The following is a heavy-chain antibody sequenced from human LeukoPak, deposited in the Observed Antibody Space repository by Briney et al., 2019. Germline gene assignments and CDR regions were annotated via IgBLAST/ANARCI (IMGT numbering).Heavy chain of an antibody. V-gene: IGHV4-39*01. CDR2: IYYSGST. Sequence: PSETLSLTCIVSGASISGHYWGWIRQPPGKGLEWIGSIYYSGSTYYNPSLKSRVTISVDTSKNQFSLKLSSVTAADTAVYYCARFNTIFGVAVDAFDIWGQGTMVTVSS. CDR1: GASISGHY. D-gene: IGHD3-3*01. J-gene: IGHJ3*02. CDR3: ARFNTIFGVAVDAFDI.